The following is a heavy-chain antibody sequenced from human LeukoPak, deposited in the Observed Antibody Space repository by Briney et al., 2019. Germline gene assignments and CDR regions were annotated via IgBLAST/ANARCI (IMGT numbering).Heavy chain of an antibody. CDR1: GFTFSSYA. J-gene: IGHJ4*02. CDR2: ISGDNPGT. Sequence: GGSLRLSCVASGFTFSSYAMSWVRQTPGKGLEWVAAISGDNPGTYHADSAKGRFTISRDNSKNTLDLQMNSLRAEDTAVYYCAKGDTSIVRRYYFDYWGQGTLVTVSS. CDR3: AKGDTSIVRRYYFDY. D-gene: IGHD5-18*01. V-gene: IGHV3-23*01.